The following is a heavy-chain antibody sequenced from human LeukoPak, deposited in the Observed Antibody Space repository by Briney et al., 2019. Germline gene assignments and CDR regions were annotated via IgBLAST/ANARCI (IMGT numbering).Heavy chain of an antibody. V-gene: IGHV4-30-4*01. Sequence: NSSQTLSLTCTVSGGSISSGDYYWSWIRQPPGKGLEWIGYIYYSGSTYYNPSLKSRVTISVDTSKNQFPLKLSSVTAADTAVYYCASKRVITNTFDYWGQGTLVTVSS. CDR2: IYYSGST. J-gene: IGHJ4*02. D-gene: IGHD3-22*01. CDR3: ASKRVITNTFDY. CDR1: GGSISSGDYY.